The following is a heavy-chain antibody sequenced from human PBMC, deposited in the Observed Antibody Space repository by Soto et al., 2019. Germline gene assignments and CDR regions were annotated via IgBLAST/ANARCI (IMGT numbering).Heavy chain of an antibody. D-gene: IGHD2-21*01. CDR1: GFTLSDYD. V-gene: IGHV3-23*01. Sequence: DVHLLESGGGLVQPGGSLRLSCVASGFTLSDYDMGWVRQAQGKGLEWVSLIRGDGGATSYARSQEGRLTISRDTSENTLYLHMNSLRVEDTALYYCAKDRRGGEYPAFDLWGQGTLVTVSS. CDR3: AKDRRGGEYPAFDL. J-gene: IGHJ3*01. CDR2: IRGDGGAT.